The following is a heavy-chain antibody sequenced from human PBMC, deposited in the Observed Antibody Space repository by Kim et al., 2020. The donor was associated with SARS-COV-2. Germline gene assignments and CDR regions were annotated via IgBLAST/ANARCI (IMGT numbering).Heavy chain of an antibody. CDR2: ISGSGGST. D-gene: IGHD3-10*01. J-gene: IGHJ4*02. Sequence: GGSLRLSCAASGFTFSSYAMSWVRQAPGKGLEWVSAISGSGGSTYYADSVKGRFTISRDNSKNTLYLQMNSLRAEDTAVYYCAKDGESGSGSYFAAGHYFDYWGQGTLVTVSS. CDR1: GFTFSSYA. CDR3: AKDGESGSGSYFAAGHYFDY. V-gene: IGHV3-23*01.